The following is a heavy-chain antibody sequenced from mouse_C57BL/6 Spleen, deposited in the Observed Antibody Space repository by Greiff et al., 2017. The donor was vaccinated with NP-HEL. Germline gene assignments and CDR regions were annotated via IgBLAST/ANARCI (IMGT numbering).Heavy chain of an antibody. J-gene: IGHJ4*01. Sequence: VQLQQSGAELVRPGTSVKVSCKASGYAFTNYLIEWVKQRPGQGLEWIGVINPGSGGTNYNEKFKGKATLTADKSSSTAYMQLSSLTSEDSAVYFCARGGYGSFYYAMDYWGQGTSVTVSS. V-gene: IGHV1-54*01. D-gene: IGHD2-1*01. CDR2: INPGSGGT. CDR1: GYAFTNYL. CDR3: ARGGYGSFYYAMDY.